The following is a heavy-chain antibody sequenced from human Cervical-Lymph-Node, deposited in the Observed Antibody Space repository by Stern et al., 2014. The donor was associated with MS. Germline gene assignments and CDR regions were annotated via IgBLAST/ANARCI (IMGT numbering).Heavy chain of an antibody. J-gene: IGHJ2*01. CDR3: ARDVADGVGYFDV. CDR1: GITFSGYA. Sequence: VQLLESGGGVVQPGRSLKLSCVASGITFSGYAMHWVRQAPGKGLAWVTVLSSDGSNEYYADSAKGRFTISRDNSKNTVFLQMTSLRPEDTAFYYCARDVADGVGYFDVWGRGTLVAVSS. V-gene: IGHV3-30-3*01. D-gene: IGHD2-15*01. CDR2: LSSDGSNE.